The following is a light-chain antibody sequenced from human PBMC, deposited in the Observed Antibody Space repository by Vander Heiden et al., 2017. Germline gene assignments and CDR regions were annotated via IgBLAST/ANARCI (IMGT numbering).Light chain of an antibody. CDR3: AAWDDSLIGVV. CDR2: SND. J-gene: IGLJ2*01. CDR1: SSSIGSNT. V-gene: IGLV1-44*01. Sequence: QSVLTQPPSASGTPGQRVTISCSGRSSSIGSNTVNWYQQLPGTAPKLRIHSNDQRPAGVPDRFSGSKSGTSASLAISGLQSEDEADYYCAAWDDSLIGVVFGGGTKLTVL.